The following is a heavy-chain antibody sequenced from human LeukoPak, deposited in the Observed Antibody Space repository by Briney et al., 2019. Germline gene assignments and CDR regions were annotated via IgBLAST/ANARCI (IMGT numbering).Heavy chain of an antibody. D-gene: IGHD3-22*01. CDR3: VKQDGSYYYHS. CDR2: ISGNGDST. Sequence: PGGSLRLSCSASGFTFSSYAMHWVRQAPGKGLEYVSAISGNGDSTYYTDSVKGRFTISRDNSKNTLSLQMSSLRTEDTAMYYCVKQDGSYYYHSWGRGTLVTVSS. CDR1: GFTFSSYA. J-gene: IGHJ4*02. V-gene: IGHV3-64D*09.